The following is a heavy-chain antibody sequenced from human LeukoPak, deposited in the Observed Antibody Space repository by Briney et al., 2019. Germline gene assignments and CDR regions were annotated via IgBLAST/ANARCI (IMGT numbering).Heavy chain of an antibody. D-gene: IGHD3-3*01. CDR3: ARGRRTVFGVVIPHFDY. V-gene: IGHV4-59*01. Sequence: PSETLSLTCSLSGGSINSYFWSWIRQPPGKGLEWIGYINYTENTNFNPSLKNRVTMSIDTSTKKFSLSPTSVTASDTAVYYCARGRRTVFGVVIPHFDYWGRGTLVTVSS. CDR2: INYTENT. CDR1: GGSINSYF. J-gene: IGHJ4*02.